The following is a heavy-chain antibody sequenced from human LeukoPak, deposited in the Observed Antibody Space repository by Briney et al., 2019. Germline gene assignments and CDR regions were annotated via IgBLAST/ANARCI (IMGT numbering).Heavy chain of an antibody. V-gene: IGHV1-69*04. CDR1: GGTFSCYA. Sequence: ASVKVSCKASGGTFSCYAISWVRQAPRQGLEWMGRIIPILGIANYAQKFQGRVTITADKSTSTAYMELSSLRSEDTAVYYCASRIAAAGGFDYWGQGTLVTVSS. D-gene: IGHD6-13*01. CDR2: IIPILGIA. CDR3: ASRIAAAGGFDY. J-gene: IGHJ4*02.